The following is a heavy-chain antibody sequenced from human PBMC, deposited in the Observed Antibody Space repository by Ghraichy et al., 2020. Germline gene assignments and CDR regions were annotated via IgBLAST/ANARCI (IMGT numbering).Heavy chain of an antibody. CDR1: GGSISSSSYY. CDR3: ARRDSSGEGNDAFDI. J-gene: IGHJ3*02. D-gene: IGHD3-22*01. CDR2: IYYSGST. V-gene: IGHV4-39*01. Sequence: SETLSLTCTVSGGSISSSSYYWGWIRQPPGKGLEWIGSIYYSGSTYYNPSLKSRVTISVDTSKNQFSLKLSSVTAADTAVYYCARRDSSGEGNDAFDIWGQGTMVTVSS.